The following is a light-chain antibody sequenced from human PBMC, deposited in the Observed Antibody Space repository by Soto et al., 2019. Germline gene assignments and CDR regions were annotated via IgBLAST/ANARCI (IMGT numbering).Light chain of an antibody. CDR1: SSDVGAYNL. Sequence: QSALTQPASVSGSPGQSITISCTGTSSDVGAYNLVSWYQQHPGRAPKLFIFDVSDRPSGVSDRFSGSKSGNTASLTISGLQAEDEASYYCSAYTNTRTLVFCGGTKLTVL. J-gene: IGLJ3*02. CDR3: SAYTNTRTLV. V-gene: IGLV2-14*02. CDR2: DVS.